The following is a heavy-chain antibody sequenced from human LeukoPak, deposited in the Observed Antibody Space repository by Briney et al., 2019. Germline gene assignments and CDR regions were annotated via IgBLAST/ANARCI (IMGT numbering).Heavy chain of an antibody. CDR2: ISGSGGST. J-gene: IGHJ4*02. Sequence: GGSLRLSCAASGFTFSSYAVSWVRQAPGKVLEWVSAISGSGGSTYYAASVKGRFTISRDNSKNTLYLQMNSLRAEDTAVSYCAKDVGGYNYFDYWGQGTLVTVSS. CDR1: GFTFSSYA. CDR3: AKDVGGYNYFDY. D-gene: IGHD5-24*01. V-gene: IGHV3-23*01.